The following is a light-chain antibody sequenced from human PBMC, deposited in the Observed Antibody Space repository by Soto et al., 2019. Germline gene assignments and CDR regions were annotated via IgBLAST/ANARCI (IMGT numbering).Light chain of an antibody. CDR2: KAS. J-gene: IGKJ4*01. CDR1: QSISSW. Sequence: DIQMTQSPSTLSASVGDRVTISCRASQSISSWLAWYQQKPGKAPKLLIYKASTLESGVPSNFSGSGSGTEFTLTISSLQPDDFATYYCQQYNSYSQLTFGGGTKVDIK. V-gene: IGKV1-5*03. CDR3: QQYNSYSQLT.